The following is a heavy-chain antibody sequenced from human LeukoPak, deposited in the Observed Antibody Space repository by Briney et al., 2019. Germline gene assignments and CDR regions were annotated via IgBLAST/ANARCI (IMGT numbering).Heavy chain of an antibody. J-gene: IGHJ5*02. V-gene: IGHV3-23*01. CDR2: IIGSGTGT. CDR3: AKDLGFDP. CDR1: GFTFSNSA. Sequence: GGALRLSFAASGFTFSNSAMSWVRQAPGKGVEWVSTIIGSGTGTYYADSVKARFTISRDNSNNTLYLQMNSLRAEDTAIYYCAKDLGFDPWGQGTLVTVSS.